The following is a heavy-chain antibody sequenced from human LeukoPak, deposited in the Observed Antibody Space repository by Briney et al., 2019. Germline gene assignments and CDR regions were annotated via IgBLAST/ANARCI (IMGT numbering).Heavy chain of an antibody. V-gene: IGHV3-23*01. CDR1: GFTFSSYA. D-gene: IGHD3-10*01. CDR2: ISGSGGST. Sequence: PGGSLRLSCAASGFTFSSYAMSWVRQAPGKGLEWVSAISGSGGSTYYADSVKGRFTISRDNSKNTLYLQMNSLRAEDTAVYYCATDRITMVRGVIIKFADWGQGTLVTVSS. J-gene: IGHJ4*02. CDR3: ATDRITMVRGVIIKFAD.